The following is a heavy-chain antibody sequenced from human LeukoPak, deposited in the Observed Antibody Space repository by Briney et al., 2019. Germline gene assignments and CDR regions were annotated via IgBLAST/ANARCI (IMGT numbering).Heavy chain of an antibody. CDR1: GFTFNDHY. V-gene: IGHV3-72*01. J-gene: IGHJ4*02. Sequence: PEGSLRLSCAASGFTFNDHYMDWVRQAPGKGLEWVGRTRNKANSYTTEYAASVKGRFTISRDDSKNSLYLQMNSLKTEDTAVYYCARDRGAYYFDYWGRGTLVTVSS. D-gene: IGHD3-10*01. CDR3: ARDRGAYYFDY. CDR2: TRNKANSYTT.